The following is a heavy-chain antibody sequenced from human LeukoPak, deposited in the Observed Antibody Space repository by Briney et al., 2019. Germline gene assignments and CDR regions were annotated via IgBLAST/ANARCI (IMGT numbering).Heavy chain of an antibody. D-gene: IGHD6-13*01. CDR3: AKGRIAAAGMDAFDI. CDR2: ISSSSSYI. V-gene: IGHV3-21*01. CDR1: GFTFSSYS. J-gene: IGHJ3*02. Sequence: GGSLRLSCAASGFTFSSYSMNWVRQAPGKGLEWVSSISSSSSYIYYADSVKGRFTISRDNAKNSLYLQMNSLRAEDTAVYYCAKGRIAAAGMDAFDIWGQGTMVTVSS.